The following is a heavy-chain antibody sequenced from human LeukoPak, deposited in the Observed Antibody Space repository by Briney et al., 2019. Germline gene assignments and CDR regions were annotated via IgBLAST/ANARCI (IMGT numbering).Heavy chain of an antibody. CDR2: ISGSGGST. V-gene: IGHV3-23*01. Sequence: GGSLRLSCAASGFTFSSYAMSWVRQAPGKGLECVSAISGSGGSTYYADSVKGRFTISRDNSKNTLYLQMNSLRAEDTAVYYCATTPQEIVVVPAAIAYWGQGTLVTVSS. D-gene: IGHD2-2*01. J-gene: IGHJ4*02. CDR1: GFTFSSYA. CDR3: ATTPQEIVVVPAAIAY.